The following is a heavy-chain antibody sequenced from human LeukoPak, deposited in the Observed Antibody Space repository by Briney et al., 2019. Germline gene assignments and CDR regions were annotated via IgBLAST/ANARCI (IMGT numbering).Heavy chain of an antibody. CDR1: GFTVSSNY. D-gene: IGHD6-19*01. J-gene: IGHJ4*02. CDR3: AKDQRGVSGWYDY. CDR2: ISGSGGST. Sequence: PGGSLRLSCAASGFTVSSNYMRWVRQAPGKGLEWVSAISGSGGSTYYADSVKGRFTISRDNSKNTLYLQMNSLRAEDTAVYYCAKDQRGVSGWYDYWGQGTLVTVSS. V-gene: IGHV3-23*01.